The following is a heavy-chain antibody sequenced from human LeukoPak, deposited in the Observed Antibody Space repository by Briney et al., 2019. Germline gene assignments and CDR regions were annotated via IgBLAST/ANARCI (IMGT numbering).Heavy chain of an antibody. Sequence: GGSLRLSCAASGFTFSSYGMHWVRQAPGKGLEWVAVISYDGSNKYYADSVKGRFTISRDNAKNSVYLQMSSLRAEETAVYYCARIAYADEGMDVWGKGTTVTVSS. CDR1: GFTFSSYG. CDR3: ARIAYADEGMDV. V-gene: IGHV3-30*03. J-gene: IGHJ6*03. D-gene: IGHD2-21*01. CDR2: ISYDGSNK.